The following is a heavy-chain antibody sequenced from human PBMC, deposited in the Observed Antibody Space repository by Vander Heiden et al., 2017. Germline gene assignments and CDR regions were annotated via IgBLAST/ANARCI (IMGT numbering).Heavy chain of an antibody. J-gene: IGHJ4*02. CDR3: AKLHPPVAVAEYFDY. CDR2: MSDSGGST. Sequence: EVQLLESGGGLVQPGGSLRLSCDASGFTFSGYAISWVRQAPGKGLELVSSMSDSGGSTSYADSVKGRLTISRDNSKNSLYLQMNSLRADDTAVYYCAKLHPPVAVAEYFDYWGQGTLVPVSS. CDR1: GFTFSGYA. V-gene: IGHV3-23*01. D-gene: IGHD6-19*01.